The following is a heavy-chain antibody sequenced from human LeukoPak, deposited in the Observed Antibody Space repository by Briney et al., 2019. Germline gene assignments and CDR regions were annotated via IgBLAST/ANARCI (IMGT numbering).Heavy chain of an antibody. CDR2: INHSGST. V-gene: IGHV4-34*01. Sequence: SETLSLTCAVYGGSFSGYYWSRIRQPPGKGLEWIGEINHSGSTNYNPSLKSRVTISVDTSKNQFSLKLSSVTAADTAVYYCARGHCSGGSCYSRYYYYYMDVWGKGTKVTVSS. J-gene: IGHJ6*03. D-gene: IGHD2-15*01. CDR3: ARGHCSGGSCYSRYYYYYMDV. CDR1: GGSFSGYY.